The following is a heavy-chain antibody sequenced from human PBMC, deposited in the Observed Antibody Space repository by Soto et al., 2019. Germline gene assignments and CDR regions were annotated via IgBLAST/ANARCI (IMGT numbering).Heavy chain of an antibody. Sequence: YGPPLVNPTETLTLTCTVSGFSLTNPKLGVSWIRQPPGKPLEWLAHISSNDEESYSTSLKSRLTISKDTSKSQVVLTLTNVDHVDTATYFSARIQIPEVDYDVWVTDVVLYAFDGWGQGKTVT. CDR2: ISSNDEE. V-gene: IGHV2-26*01. CDR1: GFSLTNPKLG. D-gene: IGHD3-3*01. CDR3: ARIQIPEVDYDVWVTDVVLYAFDG. J-gene: IGHJ3*01.